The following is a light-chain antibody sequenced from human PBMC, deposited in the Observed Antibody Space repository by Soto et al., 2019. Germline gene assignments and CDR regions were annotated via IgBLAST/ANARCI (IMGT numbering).Light chain of an antibody. CDR3: QQYGSSSWT. Sequence: EIVLTQSPGTLSLFPGERATLSCKTSQSVSSSSLAWYQQKPGQAPRLLIYGASSRATGIPDRFSGSGSGTDFTLTISRLEPEDFAVYYCQQYGSSSWTFGQGTKVENK. V-gene: IGKV3-20*01. CDR1: QSVSSSS. J-gene: IGKJ1*01. CDR2: GAS.